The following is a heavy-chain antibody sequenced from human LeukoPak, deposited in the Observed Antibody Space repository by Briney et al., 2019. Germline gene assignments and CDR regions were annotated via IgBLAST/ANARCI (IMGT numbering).Heavy chain of an antibody. V-gene: IGHV3-15*01. CDR1: GFTFSRAW. CDR2: IKSKSDGGTT. CDR3: VTGHYSGGSCCNY. Sequence: GGSLRLSCAASGFTFSRAWMNWVRQAPGKGLEWVGRIKSKSDGGTTDHAAPVKGRFTNSRDDSKNTLYLQMNSLKTEDTAVYYCVTGHYSGGSCCNYWGQGTLVTVSS. J-gene: IGHJ4*02. D-gene: IGHD2-15*01.